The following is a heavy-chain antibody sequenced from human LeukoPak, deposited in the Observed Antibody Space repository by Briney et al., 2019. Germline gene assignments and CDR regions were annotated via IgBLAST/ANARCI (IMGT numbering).Heavy chain of an antibody. V-gene: IGHV1-46*01. Sequence: ASVKVSCKASGYMFTSYYMHWVRRAPGQGLEWMGIINPSEDSTSYTQKFQGRVTMTRDMSTSTVYMELSSLRSEDTAVYYCAREAVTIFGLVRTQTPKGPHRFDPWGQGTLVTVSS. CDR1: GYMFTSYY. CDR2: INPSEDST. D-gene: IGHD3-3*01. CDR3: AREAVTIFGLVRTQTPKGPHRFDP. J-gene: IGHJ5*02.